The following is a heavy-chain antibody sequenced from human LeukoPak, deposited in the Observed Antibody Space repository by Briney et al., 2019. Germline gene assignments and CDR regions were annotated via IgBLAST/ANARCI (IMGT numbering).Heavy chain of an antibody. CDR1: GGTFSSYA. CDR2: IIPIFGTA. V-gene: IGHV1-69*06. J-gene: IGHJ5*02. D-gene: IGHD3-10*01. Sequence: ASVKVSCKASGGTFSSYAISWVRQAPGQGLEWMGGIIPIFGTANYAQKFQGRVTITADKSTSTAYMELSSLRSEDTAVYYCARGRQFGEENWFDPWGQGTLVTVSS. CDR3: ARGRQFGEENWFDP.